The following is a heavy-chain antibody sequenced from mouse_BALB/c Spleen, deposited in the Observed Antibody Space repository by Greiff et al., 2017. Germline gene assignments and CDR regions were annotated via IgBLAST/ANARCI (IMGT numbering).Heavy chain of an antibody. V-gene: IGHV1-55*01. CDR1: GYNFTSYW. J-gene: IGHJ1*01. CDR3: AREGLYGNYGDFDV. CDR2: IYPGSGST. D-gene: IGHD2-1*01. Sequence: QVQLQQPGAELVKPGTSVKLSCKASGYNFTSYWINWVKLRPGQGLEWIGDIYPGSGSTNYNEKFKSKATLTVDTSSSTAYMQLSSLASEDSALYYCAREGLYGNYGDFDVWGAGTTVTGSS.